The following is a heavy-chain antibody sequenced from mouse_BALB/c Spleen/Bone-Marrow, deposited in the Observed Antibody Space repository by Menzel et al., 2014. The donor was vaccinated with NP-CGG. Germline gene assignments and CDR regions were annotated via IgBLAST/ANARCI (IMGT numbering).Heavy chain of an antibody. CDR2: IYPGSGST. Sequence: QQSGSELVRPGASVKLSCKASGYTFTSYWMHWVKQRPGQGLEWIGNIYPGSGSTNYDEKFRNKATLTVDTSSSTAYMQLSSLTSEDSAVCYCTISPITTVVSETMDYWGQGTSVTVSS. J-gene: IGHJ4*01. V-gene: IGHV1S22*01. CDR1: GYTFTSYW. D-gene: IGHD1-1*01. CDR3: TISPITTVVSETMDY.